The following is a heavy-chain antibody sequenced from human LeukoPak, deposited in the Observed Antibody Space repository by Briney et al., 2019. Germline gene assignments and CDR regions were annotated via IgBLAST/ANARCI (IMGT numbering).Heavy chain of an antibody. D-gene: IGHD3-16*02. V-gene: IGHV1-18*01. CDR2: ISAYNGNT. J-gene: IGHJ4*02. Sequence: SVKVSFKGAGCTVTSCGSSGVRQPPGQGLEWMGWISAYNGNTNYAQKLQGRVTMTTDTSTSTAYMELRSLRSDDTAVYYCAKDRGYDYVWGSYRMFDYWGQGTLVTVSS. CDR1: GCTVTSCG. CDR3: AKDRGYDYVWGSYRMFDY.